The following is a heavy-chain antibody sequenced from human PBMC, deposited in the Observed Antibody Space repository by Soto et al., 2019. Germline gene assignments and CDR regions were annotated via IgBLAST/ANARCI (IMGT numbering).Heavy chain of an antibody. CDR2: IYPGDSDT. CDR1: AYSFGSYW. V-gene: IGHV5-51*01. J-gene: IGHJ6*02. CDR3: SRGRLLRPLTGMVF. Sequence: GESLKISCKASAYSFGSYWIAWVRQMPGKGLEWMGIIYPGDSDTRYSPSFQGQVTISADKSISTAYLQWSSLKASDTAMYYCSRGRLLRPLTGMVFWGQGTTVTVSS. D-gene: IGHD5-18*01.